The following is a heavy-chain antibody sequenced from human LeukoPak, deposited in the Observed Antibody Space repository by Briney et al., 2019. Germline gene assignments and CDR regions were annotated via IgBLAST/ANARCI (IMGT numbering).Heavy chain of an antibody. CDR3: AREMTDNGYCSGGSCPLDY. CDR1: GFTFSSHD. J-gene: IGHJ4*02. D-gene: IGHD2-15*01. CDR2: IGTIDDT. V-gene: IGHV3-13*01. Sequence: PGGSLRLSCVASGFTFSSHDMHWVRQVTGKGLEWVSAIGTIDDTYYPGSVKGRFTISRENAKNSLYLQMNSLRAGDTAVYYYAREMTDNGYCSGGSCPLDYWGQGTLVTVSS.